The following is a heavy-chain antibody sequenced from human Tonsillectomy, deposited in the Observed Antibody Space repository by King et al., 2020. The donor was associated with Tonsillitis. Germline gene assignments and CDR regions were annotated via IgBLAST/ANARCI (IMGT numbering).Heavy chain of an antibody. CDR3: AKGEAASVFSFGLDV. Sequence: VQLVESGGGLVQPGGSLRLSCAASGFIFSNYVMTWVRQAPGKGLEWVSTLSAGGTDTYYADSVRGRFVISRDNSKNTLYLQMKSLRAADTAVYFCAKGEAASVFSFGLDVWGQGATVTVSS. D-gene: IGHD2-8*01. CDR2: LSAGGTDT. J-gene: IGHJ6*02. V-gene: IGHV3-23*04. CDR1: GFIFSNYV.